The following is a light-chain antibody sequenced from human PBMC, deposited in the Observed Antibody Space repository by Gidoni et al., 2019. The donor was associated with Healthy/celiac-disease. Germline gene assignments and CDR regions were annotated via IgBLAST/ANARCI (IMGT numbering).Light chain of an antibody. V-gene: IGKV1-39*01. CDR1: QSISSY. CDR2: AAS. Sequence: DLQMAQFSSSLFASVGDRVTSTCRASQSISSYLNWYQQKPGKAPKLLIYAASSLQSGVPSRFSGSGSGTDFTLTISSLQPEDFATYYCQQSYSTPRTFGQGTKVEIK. CDR3: QQSYSTPRT. J-gene: IGKJ1*01.